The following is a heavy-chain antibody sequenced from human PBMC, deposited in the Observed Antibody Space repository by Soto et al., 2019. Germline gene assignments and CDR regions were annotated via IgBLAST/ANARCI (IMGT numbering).Heavy chain of an antibody. Sequence: PGGSLRLSCAASVFTVSSNYMSWVRQAPGKGLEWVSVIYSGGSTYYADSVKGRFTTSRDNSKNTLYLQMNSLRAEDTAVYYCCAGWSDDYWGQGTLVTVSS. V-gene: IGHV3-53*05. D-gene: IGHD2-8*01. CDR1: VFTVSSNY. CDR3: CAGWSDDY. J-gene: IGHJ4*02. CDR2: IYSGGST.